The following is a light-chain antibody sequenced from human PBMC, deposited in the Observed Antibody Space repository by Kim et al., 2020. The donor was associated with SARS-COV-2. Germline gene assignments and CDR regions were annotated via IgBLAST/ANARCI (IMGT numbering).Light chain of an antibody. J-gene: IGKJ1*01. V-gene: IGKV3D-15*01. CDR2: AAS. CDR3: QQYSNWRT. Sequence: EIVMTQSPATLSVSPGERATLSCRASQSVTSSLAWYQQKPGQAPRLLIYAASTRATGIPARFSGSGSGTEFTLTISSLQSEDFAVYYCQQYSNWRTFGEGTKVDIK. CDR1: QSVTSS.